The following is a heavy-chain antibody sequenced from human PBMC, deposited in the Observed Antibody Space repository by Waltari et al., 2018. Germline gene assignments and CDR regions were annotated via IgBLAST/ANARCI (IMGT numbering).Heavy chain of an antibody. V-gene: IGHV2-5*02. D-gene: IGHD6-19*01. J-gene: IGHJ4*02. CDR1: GFSVDTNGVG. CDR3: AHSRSGYSSGCPDY. CDR2: VYWDDDK. Sequence: QITLKESGPTLVKPTQTLTLTCACYGFSVDTNGVGVEWVRQTPGKHLEWLATVYWDDDKNYSPSLASRLTSTKDTSKNQVVLTMTNMDPLDTATYFCAHSRSGYSSGCPDYWGQGTPVSVSS.